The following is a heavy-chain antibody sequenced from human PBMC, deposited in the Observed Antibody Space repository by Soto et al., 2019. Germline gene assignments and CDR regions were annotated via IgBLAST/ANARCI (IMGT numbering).Heavy chain of an antibody. CDR3: AKATTNGGWFNPFDS. V-gene: IGHV4-30-4*01. CDR2: IYYSGSP. J-gene: IGHJ4*02. CDR1: GASISSGDSW. D-gene: IGHD6-19*01. Sequence: SETLSLTCTVSGASISSGDSWWSWIRQSPGKGLEWMGYIYYSGSPYYNPSLRSRITISVDTSKNQFFLSLNSVTADDTAVYYCAKATTNGGWFNPFDSWGQGALVTVSS.